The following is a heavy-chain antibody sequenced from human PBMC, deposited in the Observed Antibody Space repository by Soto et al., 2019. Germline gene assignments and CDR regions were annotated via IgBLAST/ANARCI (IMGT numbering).Heavy chain of an antibody. D-gene: IGHD5-18*01. CDR2: ISAYNGNT. Sequence: ASVKVSCKASGYTFTSYGISGVRQAPGQGLEWMGWISAYNGNTNYAQKLQGRVTMTTDTSTSTAYMELRSLRSDDTAVYYCASGGDTYSYRPHPLFDYLGQRTLVTV. J-gene: IGHJ4*02. CDR3: ASGGDTYSYRPHPLFDY. CDR1: GYTFTSYG. V-gene: IGHV1-18*01.